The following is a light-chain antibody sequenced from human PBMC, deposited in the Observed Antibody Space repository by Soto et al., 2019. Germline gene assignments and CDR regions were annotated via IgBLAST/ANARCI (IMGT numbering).Light chain of an antibody. Sequence: DIVMTQSPDSLAVSLGERATINFKSSQSILYSSNNKNYLVWYQQKPGQPPKMLIYWASTRESGVPDRFSGSGSGTDFTLTISSLQAEDVAVYYCQQYYSTPFTFGPGTKVDIK. CDR3: QQYYSTPFT. CDR2: WAS. V-gene: IGKV4-1*01. CDR1: QSILYSSNNKNY. J-gene: IGKJ3*01.